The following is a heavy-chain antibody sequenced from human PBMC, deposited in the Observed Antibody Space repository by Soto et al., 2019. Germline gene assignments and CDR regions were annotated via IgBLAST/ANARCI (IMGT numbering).Heavy chain of an antibody. J-gene: IGHJ5*02. CDR3: ARDATTPPAYYGSGSYT. Sequence: QVQLVQSGAEVKKPGSSVKVSCKASGGTFSSYTISWVRQAPGQGLEWMGRIIPILGIANYAQKVQGRVTITADKSPSTAYMELSSLRSEDTAVYYFARDATTPPAYYGSGSYTWGQATLVTVSS. CDR1: GGTFSSYT. D-gene: IGHD3-10*01. V-gene: IGHV1-69*08. CDR2: IIPILGIA.